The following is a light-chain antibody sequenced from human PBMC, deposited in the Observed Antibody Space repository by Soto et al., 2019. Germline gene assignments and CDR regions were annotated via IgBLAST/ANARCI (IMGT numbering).Light chain of an antibody. J-gene: IGLJ2*01. CDR1: SSNIGAGYD. CDR3: QFYDSSLSGSI. V-gene: IGLV1-40*01. Sequence: SVLTQPPSVSGAPGQRVTISCTGSSSNIGAGYDVHWYQQLPGTAPKLLIYGNSNRPSGVPDRFSGSKSGTSASLAITGLQTEDEADYYCQFYDSSLSGSIFGGGTKVTVL. CDR2: GNS.